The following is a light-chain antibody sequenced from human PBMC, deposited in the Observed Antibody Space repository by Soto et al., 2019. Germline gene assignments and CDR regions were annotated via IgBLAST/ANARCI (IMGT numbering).Light chain of an antibody. Sequence: QSVLTQPPSASGTPGQGVTISCSGGSSNIGVNTVNWYQQLPGMAPKLLIHTNNQRPSGVPDRFSGSKSGTSASLAISRLQSEDEADYFCKSYAGSNTYVFGSGTKLTVL. V-gene: IGLV1-44*01. CDR3: KSYAGSNTYV. CDR1: SSNIGVNT. CDR2: TNN. J-gene: IGLJ1*01.